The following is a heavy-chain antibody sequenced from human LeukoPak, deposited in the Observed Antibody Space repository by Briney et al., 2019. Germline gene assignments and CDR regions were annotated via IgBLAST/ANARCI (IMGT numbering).Heavy chain of an antibody. D-gene: IGHD2-21*01. CDR3: ARVTVVRTFDY. V-gene: IGHV4-59*01. CDR2: IYYSGST. J-gene: IGHJ4*02. Sequence: PSETLSLTCTVSGGSISNYYWSWIRQPPGKGLEWIGYIYYSGSTTYNPSLKSRVTISVDTSKNQFSLKVSSVTAADTAVYYCARVTVVRTFDYWGQGTLVTVSS. CDR1: GGSISNYY.